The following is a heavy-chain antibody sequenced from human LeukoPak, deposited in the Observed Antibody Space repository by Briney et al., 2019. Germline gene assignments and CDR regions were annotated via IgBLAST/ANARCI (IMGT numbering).Heavy chain of an antibody. J-gene: IGHJ6*02. D-gene: IGHD4-17*01. Sequence: GGSLRLSCAASGFTFSDYYMSWSRQAPGKGLEWVSYISSSGSTIYYADSVKGRFTISRDNAKNSLYLQMNSLRAEDTAVYYCARDKSPSTTVTYYYYYYGMDVWGQGTTVTVSS. CDR2: ISSSGSTI. V-gene: IGHV3-11*01. CDR3: ARDKSPSTTVTYYYYYYGMDV. CDR1: GFTFSDYY.